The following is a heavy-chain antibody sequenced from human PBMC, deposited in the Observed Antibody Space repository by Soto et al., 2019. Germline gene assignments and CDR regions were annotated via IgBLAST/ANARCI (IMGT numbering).Heavy chain of an antibody. CDR2: ISGSGGST. V-gene: IGHV3-23*01. CDR3: ARTFGGVIVAYFQH. J-gene: IGHJ1*01. CDR1: GFTFSTYA. Sequence: GGSLRLSCAASGFTFSTYAMTWVRQAPGKGLEWVSGISGSGGSTYYADSVKGRFTISRDNSKNTLCLQMNSLRAEDTAVYYCARTFGGVIVAYFQHWGQGTLVTVSS. D-gene: IGHD3-16*02.